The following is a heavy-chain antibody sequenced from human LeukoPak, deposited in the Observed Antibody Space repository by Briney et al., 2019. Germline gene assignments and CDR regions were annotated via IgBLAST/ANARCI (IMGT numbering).Heavy chain of an antibody. Sequence: GASVKVSCKASGGTFSSYAISWVRQAPGQGLEWMGGIIPIFGTANYAQKFQGRVTITADESTSTAYMELRSLRSDDTAVYYCARVSLVGKVYYYYYMDVWGKGTTVTISS. CDR2: IIPIFGTA. CDR3: ARVSLVGKVYYYYYMDV. J-gene: IGHJ6*03. CDR1: GGTFSSYA. V-gene: IGHV1-69*13.